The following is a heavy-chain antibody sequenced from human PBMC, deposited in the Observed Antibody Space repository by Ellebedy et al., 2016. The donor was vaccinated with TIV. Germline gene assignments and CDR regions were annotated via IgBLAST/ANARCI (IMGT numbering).Heavy chain of an antibody. CDR2: ISYDGSDK. Sequence: GESLKISCAASGFTFSSYGMHWVRQAPGKGLEWVAFISYDGSDKTYPDSVKGRFTISRDSSKNTLYLQMNSLRAEDTSVYYCARDSNLGYQILFDHWGQGTLVTVSS. J-gene: IGHJ4*02. CDR3: ARDSNLGYQILFDH. D-gene: IGHD3-16*02. V-gene: IGHV3-30-3*01. CDR1: GFTFSSYG.